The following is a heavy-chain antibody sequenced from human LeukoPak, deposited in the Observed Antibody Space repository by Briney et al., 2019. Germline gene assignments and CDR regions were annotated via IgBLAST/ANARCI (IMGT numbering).Heavy chain of an antibody. CDR1: GGSISRSDW. Sequence: SGTLSLTCAVSGGSISRSDWWSWVRQSPGKGLEWIGEIFHSGSTKYNPSLKSRVTISVDKSKNQFSLNLTSVTAADTAMYYCARDASLQTGAFDVWGQGTMVTVPS. CDR2: IFHSGST. D-gene: IGHD5-24*01. V-gene: IGHV4-4*02. J-gene: IGHJ3*01. CDR3: ARDASLQTGAFDV.